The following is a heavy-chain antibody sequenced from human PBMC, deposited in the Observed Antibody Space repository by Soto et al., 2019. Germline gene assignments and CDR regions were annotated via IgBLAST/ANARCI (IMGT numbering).Heavy chain of an antibody. J-gene: IGHJ4*02. CDR2: ISAYNGNT. V-gene: IGHV1-18*01. CDR1: GYTFTSYG. Sequence: ASVKVSCKASGYTFTSYGISWVRQAPGQGLEWMGWISAYNGNTNYAQKLQGRVTMTTDTSTSTAYMELRSLRSDDTAVYYCARVRNIVLMVYDSDYWGQGTLVTVSS. D-gene: IGHD2-8*01. CDR3: ARVRNIVLMVYDSDY.